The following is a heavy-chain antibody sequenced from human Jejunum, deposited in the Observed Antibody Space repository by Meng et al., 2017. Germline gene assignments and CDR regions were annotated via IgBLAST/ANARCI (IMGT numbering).Heavy chain of an antibody. CDR3: ARKAVAVGTFDY. J-gene: IGHJ4*02. Sequence: QVQLQQSGPGLVKPSQTLSLTWAICGDSVFSNSAAWNWIRHSPSRGLEWLGRTYYRSKWSSDYAVSVRSRITINADTSKNQFSLQLNSVTPEDTAVYYCARKAVAVGTFDYWGQGTLVTVSS. CDR2: TYYRSKWSS. CDR1: GDSVFSNSAA. V-gene: IGHV6-1*01. D-gene: IGHD6-19*01.